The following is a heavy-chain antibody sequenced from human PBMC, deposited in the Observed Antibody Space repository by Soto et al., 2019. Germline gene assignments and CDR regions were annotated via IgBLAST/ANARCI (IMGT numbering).Heavy chain of an antibody. D-gene: IGHD3-10*01. Sequence: PGGSLRLCCAASGFSFSHYAMHWVRQPPGKGLEWVALISYDGENQYFTDSVRGRFTISRDNSKTVVYLEMNDLRLDDTATYYCVSPHSESSNAFDLWGQGTLVTVSS. CDR3: VSPHSESSNAFDL. CDR1: GFSFSHYA. CDR2: ISYDGENQ. J-gene: IGHJ5*02. V-gene: IGHV3-30*04.